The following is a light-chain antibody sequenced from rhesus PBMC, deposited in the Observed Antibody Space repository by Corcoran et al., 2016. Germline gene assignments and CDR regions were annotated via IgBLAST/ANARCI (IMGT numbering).Light chain of an antibody. Sequence: DIVMTQTPLSLPVTLGEPASISCRSSQSLVYSDGKTYLDWYLQKPGQSPQLLMYLVSKRASGVPDKFSGSGSGTYFTLKISRVEAEDVGVYSCMQALRSPWTFGQGTKVEIK. CDR1: QSLVYSDGKTY. CDR3: MQALRSPWT. J-gene: IGKJ1*01. CDR2: LVS. V-gene: IGKV2-82*01.